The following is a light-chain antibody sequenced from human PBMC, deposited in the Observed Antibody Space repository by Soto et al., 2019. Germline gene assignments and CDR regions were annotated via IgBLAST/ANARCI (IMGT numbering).Light chain of an antibody. CDR1: SSNIGAGYD. V-gene: IGLV1-40*01. CDR3: QSYDSSLNVYVV. CDR2: GNT. J-gene: IGLJ2*01. Sequence: QSVLTQPPSVSGAPGQRVTISCIGSSSNIGAGYDVHWYQQLPGTAPKLLIYGNTNRPSGVPDRFSGAKSGTSASLAITGLQAEDAANYYCQSYDSSLNVYVVFGGGTKLTVL.